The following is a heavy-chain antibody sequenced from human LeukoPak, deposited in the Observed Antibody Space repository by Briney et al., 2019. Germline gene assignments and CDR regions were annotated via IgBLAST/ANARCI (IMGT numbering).Heavy chain of an antibody. Sequence: GGSLRLSCTASGFTFGGYDMSWVRQAPGKGLEWVGFIRSKAYGGTIEYAASVKGRFTISRDDSKSIAYLQMNSLKTEDTAVYYCSCSGSYFGPFDYWGQGTLVTVSS. D-gene: IGHD1-26*01. CDR1: GFTFGGYD. CDR3: SCSGSYFGPFDY. CDR2: IRSKAYGGTI. V-gene: IGHV3-49*04. J-gene: IGHJ4*02.